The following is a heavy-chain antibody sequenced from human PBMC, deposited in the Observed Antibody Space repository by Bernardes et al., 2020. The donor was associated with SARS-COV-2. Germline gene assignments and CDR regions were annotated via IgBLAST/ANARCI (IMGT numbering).Heavy chain of an antibody. CDR3: AHRSGQWLAIDY. CDR1: GFSLSPSGVG. D-gene: IGHD6-19*01. Sequence: SGPTPAKPTQTLTLTCPFSGFSLSPSGVGVGWIRQPPGKALEWLALIYWDDDKRYSPSLKSRLTITKDTSKNQVVLTMTNMDPVDTATYYCAHRSGQWLAIDYWGQGTLVTVSS. J-gene: IGHJ4*02. CDR2: IYWDDDK. V-gene: IGHV2-5*02.